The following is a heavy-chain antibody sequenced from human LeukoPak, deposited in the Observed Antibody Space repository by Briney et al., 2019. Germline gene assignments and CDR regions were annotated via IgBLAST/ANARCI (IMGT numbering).Heavy chain of an antibody. V-gene: IGHV3-23*01. D-gene: IGHD5-24*01. CDR3: VKDRDGGNFFFDF. CDR2: ISGSGGST. J-gene: IGHJ4*02. Sequence: GGSLRLSCAASGFTFSSYAMSWVRQAPGKGLEWVSAISGSGGSTYYADSVKGRFTISRDNSRSTLYLQMNALTPDDTAVYYCVKDRDGGNFFFDFWGQGTLATVSS. CDR1: GFTFSSYA.